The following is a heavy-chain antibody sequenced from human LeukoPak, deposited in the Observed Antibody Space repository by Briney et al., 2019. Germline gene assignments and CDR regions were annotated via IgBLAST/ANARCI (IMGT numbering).Heavy chain of an antibody. J-gene: IGHJ1*01. CDR3: ARVHNTVF. CDR1: GFTLNDYY. CDR2: ISSNSGAV. V-gene: IGHV3-11*01. D-gene: IGHD4-11*01. Sequence: GGSLRLSCAGSGFTLNDYYVSWLRQAPGKGLEWISYISSNSGAVNYADSVEGRFTMSRDYAKNSVYPEMTSLRGEDTGVYYCARVHNTVFWGQGILVTVSS.